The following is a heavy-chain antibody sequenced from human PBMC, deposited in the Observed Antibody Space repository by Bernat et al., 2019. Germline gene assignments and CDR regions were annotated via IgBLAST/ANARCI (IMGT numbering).Heavy chain of an antibody. CDR1: GFTFSTYG. V-gene: IGHV3-21*05. CDR3: ARDWLVYARSSYMDF. CDR2: INDVSSHI. Sequence: EVQLVESGGGLVKPGESLRLSCAASGFTFSTYGMNWVRQAPGKGLEWISYINDVSSHIYYADSVRGRFTISRDNAKNSLYLQMNSLRDEDTAGYYCARDWLVYARSSYMDFWGKGATVTVSS. J-gene: IGHJ6*03. D-gene: IGHD2-8*01.